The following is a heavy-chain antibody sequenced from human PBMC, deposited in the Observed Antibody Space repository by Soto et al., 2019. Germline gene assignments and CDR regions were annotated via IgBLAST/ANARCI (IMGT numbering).Heavy chain of an antibody. D-gene: IGHD3-3*01. J-gene: IGHJ6*02. V-gene: IGHV3-30-3*01. Sequence: GGSLRLSCAASGFTFSSYAMHWVRQAPGKGLEWVAVISYDGSNKYYADSVKGRFTISRDNSKNTLYLQMNSLRAEDTAVYYCARSRLSRITIYYYGMDVWGQGTTVTVSS. CDR3: ARSRLSRITIYYYGMDV. CDR1: GFTFSSYA. CDR2: ISYDGSNK.